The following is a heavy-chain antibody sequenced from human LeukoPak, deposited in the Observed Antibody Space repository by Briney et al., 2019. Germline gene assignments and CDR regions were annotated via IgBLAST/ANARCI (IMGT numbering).Heavy chain of an antibody. CDR3: ARTSRGTAMVSLDY. V-gene: IGHV1-2*02. D-gene: IGHD5-18*01. CDR1: GGTFSNYA. J-gene: IGHJ4*02. CDR2: INPNSGGT. Sequence: ASVKVSCKASGGTFSNYAISWVRQAPGQGLEWMGWINPNSGGTNYAQKFQGRVTMTRDTSISTAYMELSRLRSDDTAVYYCARTSRGTAMVSLDYWGQGTLVTVSS.